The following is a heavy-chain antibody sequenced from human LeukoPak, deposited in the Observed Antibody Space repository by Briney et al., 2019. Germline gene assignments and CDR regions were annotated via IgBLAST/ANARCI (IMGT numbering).Heavy chain of an antibody. CDR1: GFTFSSSA. V-gene: IGHV3-23*01. CDR2: ISARGIST. J-gene: IGHJ4*02. Sequence: GGSLGLSCAASGFTFSSSAMSWVRQAPGKGLEWVSSISARGISTYYADSVKGRFTISRDNSKNTLYLQMNSLRGDDIGVYYCAKSFDFSNGHSPILTPFDSWGQGTLVSVSS. D-gene: IGHD3-3*01. CDR3: AKSFDFSNGHSPILTPFDS.